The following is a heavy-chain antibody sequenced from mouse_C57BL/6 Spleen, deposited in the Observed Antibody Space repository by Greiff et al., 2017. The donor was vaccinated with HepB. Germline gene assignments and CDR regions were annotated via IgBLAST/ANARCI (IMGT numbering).Heavy chain of an antibody. Sequence: EVQRVESGGDLVKPGGSLKLSCAASGFTFSSYGMSWVRQTPDKRLEWVATISSGGSYTYYPDSVKGRFTISIDNAKNTLYLQMSSLKSEDTAMYYCARLGSSQWYFDVWGTGTTVTVSS. CDR3: ARLGSSQWYFDV. V-gene: IGHV5-6*01. D-gene: IGHD1-1*01. CDR2: ISSGGSYT. CDR1: GFTFSSYG. J-gene: IGHJ1*03.